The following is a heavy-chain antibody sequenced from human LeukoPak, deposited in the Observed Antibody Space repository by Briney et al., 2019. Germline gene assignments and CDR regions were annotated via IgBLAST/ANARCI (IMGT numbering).Heavy chain of an antibody. CDR1: GFTFSSYA. V-gene: IGHV3-64*01. Sequence: GALRLSCAASGFTFSSYAMHWVRQAPGKGLEYVSAISSNGGSTYYANSVKGRFTISRDNSKSTLYLQMGSLRAEDMAVYYCARDRRGWYFDYWGQGTLVTVSS. D-gene: IGHD2-15*01. J-gene: IGHJ4*02. CDR2: ISSNGGST. CDR3: ARDRRGWYFDY.